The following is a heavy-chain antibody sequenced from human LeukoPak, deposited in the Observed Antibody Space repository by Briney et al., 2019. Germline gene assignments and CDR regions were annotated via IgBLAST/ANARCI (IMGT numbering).Heavy chain of an antibody. CDR2: INPRGGAT. CDR1: GYTFTTYE. CDR3: ATDTTRSAVPLVRRQTLTSSHNYHMDV. J-gene: IGHJ6*03. V-gene: IGHV1-46*01. Sequence: ASVKISCKQSGYTFTTYEMHWVPQAPGQGLEWMGVINPRGGATDYAENFRDRVTMTRDTSTSTVFMELRSLRSEDTALYFCATDTTRSAVPLVRRQTLTSSHNYHMDVWRQGTTVTVSS. D-gene: IGHD1-1*01.